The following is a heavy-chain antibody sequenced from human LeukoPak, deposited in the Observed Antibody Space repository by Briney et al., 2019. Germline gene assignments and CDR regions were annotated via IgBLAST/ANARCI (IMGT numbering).Heavy chain of an antibody. CDR3: ARDDLDNDGDAGFDY. V-gene: IGHV4-59*01. J-gene: IGHJ4*02. CDR1: GDSLSNYY. D-gene: IGHD2-21*02. CDR2: IYYSGST. Sequence: PSETLSLTCAVSGDSLSNYYWSWIRQSPGKGLEWIGYIYYSGSTNYNPSLKSRVNFSLDMSKNHFSLTLRSVTAADTAVYYCARDDLDNDGDAGFDYWGQGTLVTVSS.